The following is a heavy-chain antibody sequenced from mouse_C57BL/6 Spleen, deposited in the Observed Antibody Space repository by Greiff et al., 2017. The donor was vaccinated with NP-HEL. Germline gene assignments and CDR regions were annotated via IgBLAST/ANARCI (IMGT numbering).Heavy chain of an antibody. CDR2: ISDGGSYT. CDR1: GFTFSSYA. D-gene: IGHD4-1*01. J-gene: IGHJ1*03. Sequence: DVMLVESGGGLVKPGGSLKLSCAASGFTFSSYAMSWVRQTPEKRLEWVATISDGGSYTYYPDNVKGRFTISRDNAKNNLYLQMSHLKSEDTAMYYCARGVTGTGGYWYFDVWGTGTTVTVSS. V-gene: IGHV5-4*03. CDR3: ARGVTGTGGYWYFDV.